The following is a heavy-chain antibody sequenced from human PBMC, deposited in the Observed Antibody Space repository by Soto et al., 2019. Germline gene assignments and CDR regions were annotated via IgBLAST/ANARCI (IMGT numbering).Heavy chain of an antibody. CDR3: ARVKAGVVD. J-gene: IGHJ4*02. CDR2: IYYSGST. Sequence: SETLSLTCTVSGGSISSYYWSWIRQPPGKGLEWIGYIYYSGSTNYNPSLKSRVTISVDTSKNQFSLKLSSVTAADTAVYYCARVKAGVVDWGKGTLVTVSS. V-gene: IGHV4-59*01. D-gene: IGHD6-13*01. CDR1: GGSISSYY.